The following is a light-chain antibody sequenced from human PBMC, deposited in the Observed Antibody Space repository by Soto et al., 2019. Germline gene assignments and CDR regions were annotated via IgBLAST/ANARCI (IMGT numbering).Light chain of an antibody. CDR1: QSLLHSDGKTY. CDR2: GPS. V-gene: IGKV2D-29*01. CDR3: MESIRLLS. J-gene: IGKJ1*01. Sequence: DIVMTQTPLSLSVTPGQPASISCKSRQSLLHSDGKTYLYWYLQKPDQPPQLLIYGPSYRFPGVRDRVSGGGSGGDFLRDISRVEAEDVGVYYWMESIRLLSLGQGIKV.